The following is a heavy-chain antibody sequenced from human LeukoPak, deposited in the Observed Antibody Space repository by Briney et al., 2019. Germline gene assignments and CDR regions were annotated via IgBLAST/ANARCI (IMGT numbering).Heavy chain of an antibody. V-gene: IGHV4-39*07. J-gene: IGHJ3*02. CDR3: ARDPPYDSSGYYFDAFDI. D-gene: IGHD3-22*01. Sequence: NSSETLSLTCTVSVGSISSSSYHWGWIRQPPGKGLEWIASIYYSGTTYYNPSLKSRVTMSVDTSKNQFSLKLSSVTAADTAVYYCARDPPYDSSGYYFDAFDIWGQGTMVTVSS. CDR1: VGSISSSSYH. CDR2: IYYSGTT.